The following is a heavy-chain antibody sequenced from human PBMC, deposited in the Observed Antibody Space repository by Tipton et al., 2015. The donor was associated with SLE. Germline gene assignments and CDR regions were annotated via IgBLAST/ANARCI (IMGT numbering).Heavy chain of an antibody. Sequence: SLRLSCVASGFTFSNYAMNWVRQAPGKGLEWVSLIYSGVTTSYADSVKGRFTISRDNSKNRLFLQMNSLRAEDTAVYYCAAQLAARPFDYWGQGTLVTVSS. J-gene: IGHJ4*02. D-gene: IGHD6-6*01. CDR1: GFTFSNYA. CDR2: IYSGVTT. V-gene: IGHV3-23*03. CDR3: AAQLAARPFDY.